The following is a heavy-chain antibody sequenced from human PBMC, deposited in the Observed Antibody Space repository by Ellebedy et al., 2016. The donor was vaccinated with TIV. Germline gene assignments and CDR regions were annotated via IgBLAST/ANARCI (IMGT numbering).Heavy chain of an antibody. J-gene: IGHJ4*02. CDR3: ATDPDGVYGDTSAY. CDR2: IYSTGDT. Sequence: GESLKISCAVSGFTVRSKYMNWVRQAPGKGLEWVSLIYSTGDTYYADSVKGRFTVSRDNSQNTLYLQMTRLRVDDTAVYYCATDPDGVYGDTSAYWGRGTLVTVSS. CDR1: GFTVRSKY. D-gene: IGHD4-17*01. V-gene: IGHV3-53*01.